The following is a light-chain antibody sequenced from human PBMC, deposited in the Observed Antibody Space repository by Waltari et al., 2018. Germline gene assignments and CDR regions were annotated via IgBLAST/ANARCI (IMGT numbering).Light chain of an antibody. CDR1: SSDVGRYKY. V-gene: IGLV2-14*03. CDR2: DVN. J-gene: IGLJ3*02. Sequence: QSPLTQPASVSGSPGQSITISCSGTSSDVGRYKYVSWLQQLPGNAPKLMIYDVNNRPSGVSTRFSDSKSGNTASLTISGLQAEDEADYYCSSYTADTARVFGGGTKLTVL. CDR3: SSYTADTARV.